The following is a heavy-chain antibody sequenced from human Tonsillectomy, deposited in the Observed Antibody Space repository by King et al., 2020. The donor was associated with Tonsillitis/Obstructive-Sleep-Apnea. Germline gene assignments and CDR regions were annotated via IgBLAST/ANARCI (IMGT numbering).Heavy chain of an antibody. J-gene: IGHJ6*03. CDR1: GFTFSSYA. D-gene: IGHD3-3*01. CDR2: ISYDGSNK. V-gene: IGHV3-30*04. CDR3: ARGTITGDYYTTYYYYYYMDV. Sequence: VQLVESGGGVVQPGRSLRLSCAASGFTFSSYAIHWGRQAPGKGREWVAVISYDGSNKYYADSVKGRFTISRDNSKNTLYLQMNRLRAEDTAVYYCARGTITGDYYTTYYYYYYMDVWGKGTTVTVSS.